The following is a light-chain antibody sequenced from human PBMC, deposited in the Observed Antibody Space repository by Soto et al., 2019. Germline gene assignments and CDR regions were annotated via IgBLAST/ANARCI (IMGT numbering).Light chain of an antibody. CDR1: QSISSY. J-gene: IGKJ4*01. Sequence: EIVLTQSPDTLSLSPGERATLSCRASQSISSYLAWYQQKPGQAPRLLIYGASSRATGIPDRFTGGGSGTEFTLTISSLQSEDFALYYCQQYENWPPVTFGAGTKVDIX. CDR2: GAS. CDR3: QQYENWPPVT. V-gene: IGKV3D-15*01.